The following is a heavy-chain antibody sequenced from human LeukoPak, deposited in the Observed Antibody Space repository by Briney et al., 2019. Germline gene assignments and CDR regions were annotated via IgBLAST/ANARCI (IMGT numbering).Heavy chain of an antibody. Sequence: GGSLRLSCAASGFTFSSYSMNWVRQAPGKGLEWVSYISSSSSTIYYADSVKGRFTISRDNAKNSLYLQMNSLRAEDTAVYYCARGQTVTQDHYYYYYMDVWGKGTTVTVSS. CDR1: GFTFSSYS. D-gene: IGHD4-11*01. CDR3: ARGQTVTQDHYYYYYMDV. J-gene: IGHJ6*03. V-gene: IGHV3-48*04. CDR2: ISSSSSTI.